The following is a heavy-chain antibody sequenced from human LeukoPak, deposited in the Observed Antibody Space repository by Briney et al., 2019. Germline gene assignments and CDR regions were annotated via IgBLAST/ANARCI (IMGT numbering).Heavy chain of an antibody. D-gene: IGHD3-16*01. CDR3: ARDEYYDYVWGSLDFDY. CDR2: ISAYNGNT. J-gene: IGHJ4*02. Sequence: ASVKVSCKASGYTFTSYGISWVRQAPGQGLEWMGWISAYNGNTNYAQKLQGRVTTTTDTSTSTAYMELRSLRSDDTAVYYCARDEYYDYVWGSLDFDYWGQGTLVTVSS. V-gene: IGHV1-18*01. CDR1: GYTFTSYG.